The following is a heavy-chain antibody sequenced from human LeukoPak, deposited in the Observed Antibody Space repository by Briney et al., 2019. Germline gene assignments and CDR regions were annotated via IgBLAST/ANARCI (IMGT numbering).Heavy chain of an antibody. Sequence: SETLSLTCTVSGGSISNNNYYWGWIRQPPGKGLVWIGTIYYSGSTYYNPSLNSRVTISVDTSKNHFSLKLSSVTAADTAVYYCGAILAGYLYNWFDPWGQGTLVTVSS. J-gene: IGHJ5*02. V-gene: IGHV4-39*07. CDR2: IYYSGST. CDR3: GAILAGYLYNWFDP. CDR1: GGSISNNNYY. D-gene: IGHD3-9*01.